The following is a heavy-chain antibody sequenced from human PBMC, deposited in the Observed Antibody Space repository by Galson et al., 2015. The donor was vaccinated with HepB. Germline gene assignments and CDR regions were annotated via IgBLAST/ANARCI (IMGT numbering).Heavy chain of an antibody. CDR1: GFTFSSYG. V-gene: IGHV3-30*02. Sequence: SLRLSCAASGFTFSSYGMHWVRQAPGKGLEWVAFIRYDGSNKYYADSVKGRFTISRDNSKNTLYLQMNSLRAEDTAVYYCAKDLGSSWYLDDYFDYWGQGTLVTVSS. CDR2: IRYDGSNK. J-gene: IGHJ4*02. CDR3: AKDLGSSWYLDDYFDY. D-gene: IGHD6-13*01.